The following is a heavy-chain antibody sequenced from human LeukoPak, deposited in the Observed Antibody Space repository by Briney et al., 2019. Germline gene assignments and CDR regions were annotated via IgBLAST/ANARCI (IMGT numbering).Heavy chain of an antibody. CDR1: GYTFTGHY. V-gene: IGHV1-2*02. Sequence: ASVKVSCKASGYTFTGHYMHRVRQAPGQGLEGIGWIDPNSGGTNYAQKFQGRVTMTRDTSISTAYMELSRLRSDDTAVYYCARDPTSYDSSGYTIAGGDYWGQGTLVTVSS. D-gene: IGHD3-22*01. J-gene: IGHJ4*02. CDR2: IDPNSGGT. CDR3: ARDPTSYDSSGYTIAGGDY.